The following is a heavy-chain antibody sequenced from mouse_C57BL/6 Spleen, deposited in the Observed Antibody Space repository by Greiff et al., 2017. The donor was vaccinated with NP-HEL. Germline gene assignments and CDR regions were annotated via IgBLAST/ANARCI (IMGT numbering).Heavy chain of an antibody. CDR1: GFTFSSYA. CDR3: ARDEGATFDY. CDR2: ISDGGSYT. V-gene: IGHV5-4*01. D-gene: IGHD3-1*01. Sequence: EVKLVESGGGLVKPGGSLKLSCAASGFTFSSYAMSWVRQTPEKRLEWVATISDGGSYTYYPDNVKGRFPISRDNAKNNLYLQMSHRKSEDTAMYYCARDEGATFDYWGQGTTLTVSS. J-gene: IGHJ2*01.